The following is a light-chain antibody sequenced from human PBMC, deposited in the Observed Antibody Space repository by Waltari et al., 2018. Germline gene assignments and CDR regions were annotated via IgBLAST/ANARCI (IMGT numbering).Light chain of an antibody. CDR3: SAWDDSLNAWV. CDR1: SPNIGRYA. Sequence: QSVLTQPPSVSGTPGQRVTIPCPGSSPNIGRYAVNWYQQFPGTAPKLLIYYNNQRPSVVPDRFSGSKSGTSASLAISGLQSADEADYHCSAWDDSLNAWVFGGGTRLTVL. J-gene: IGLJ3*02. V-gene: IGLV1-44*01. CDR2: YNN.